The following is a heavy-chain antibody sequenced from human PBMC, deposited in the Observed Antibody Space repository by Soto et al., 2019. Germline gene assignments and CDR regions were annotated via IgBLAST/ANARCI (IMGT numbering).Heavy chain of an antibody. Sequence: SETLSLTCAVSGGSISSGGYSWSWIRQPPGKGLEWIGYIYHSGSTNYNPSLKGRVTISVDRSKNQFSLKLSSVTAADTAVYYCARVPSPWGQGTLVTVSS. V-gene: IGHV4-30-2*01. CDR1: GGSISSGGYS. CDR3: ARVPSP. CDR2: IYHSGST. J-gene: IGHJ5*02.